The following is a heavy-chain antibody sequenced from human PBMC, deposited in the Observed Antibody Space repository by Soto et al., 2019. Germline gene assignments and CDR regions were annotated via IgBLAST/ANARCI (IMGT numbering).Heavy chain of an antibody. V-gene: IGHV3-21*01. CDR1: GFTFSSYS. CDR3: ARTSSVYGERDAFDI. D-gene: IGHD4-17*01. Sequence: GGSLRLSCAASGFTFSSYSMNWVRQAPGKGLEWVSSISSSSSYIYYADSVKGRFTISRDNAKNSLYLQMNSLRAEDTAVYYRARTSSVYGERDAFDIWGQGTMVTVSS. J-gene: IGHJ3*02. CDR2: ISSSSSYI.